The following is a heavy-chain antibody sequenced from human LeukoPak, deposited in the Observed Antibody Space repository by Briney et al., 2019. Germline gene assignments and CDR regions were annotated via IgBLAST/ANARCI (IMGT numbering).Heavy chain of an antibody. CDR1: GYSISSGYY. J-gene: IGHJ4*02. D-gene: IGHD2-2*01. CDR2: IYHSGST. CDR3: ARVSKPAAIWSSRMRRGSFDY. V-gene: IGHV4-38-2*02. Sequence: SETLSLTCTVSGYSISSGYYWGWIRQPPGKGLEWIGSIYHSGSTYYNPSLKSRDTISVDTSKNQFSLKLSSVTAADTAVYYCARVSKPAAIWSSRMRRGSFDYWGQGTLVTVSS.